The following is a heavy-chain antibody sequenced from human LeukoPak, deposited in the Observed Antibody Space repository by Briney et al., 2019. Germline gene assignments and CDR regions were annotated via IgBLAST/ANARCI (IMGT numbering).Heavy chain of an antibody. V-gene: IGHV3-64D*06. J-gene: IGHJ3*01. D-gene: IGHD3-10*01. CDR2: ISSNGGST. CDR1: GFTFSSYA. Sequence: GGSLRLSCSASGFTFSSYAMHWVRQAPGKGLQYVSAISSNGGSTYYADSVKGRFTISRDNSKNTLYLQMSSLRAEDTAVYYCVKEGGYGSGPVPHAFDFWGQGTMVTVSS. CDR3: VKEGGYGSGPVPHAFDF.